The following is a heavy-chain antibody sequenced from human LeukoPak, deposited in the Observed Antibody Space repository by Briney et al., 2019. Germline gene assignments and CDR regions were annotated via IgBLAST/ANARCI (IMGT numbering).Heavy chain of an antibody. D-gene: IGHD6-19*01. J-gene: IGHJ6*03. CDR1: GFTFSRYN. V-gene: IGHV3-21*01. Sequence: GGSLRLSCAGSGFTFSRYNMNWFRQAPGKGLERVSSISSRSSYIFYADSVKGRFTISRDNAKNSLYLQMNSLGAEDTAVYYCARDARWLVPEGYYYCMDVWGKGTTVTVSS. CDR2: ISSRSSYI. CDR3: ARDARWLVPEGYYYCMDV.